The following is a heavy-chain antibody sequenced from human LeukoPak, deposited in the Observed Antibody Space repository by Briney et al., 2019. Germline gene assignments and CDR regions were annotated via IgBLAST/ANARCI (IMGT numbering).Heavy chain of an antibody. D-gene: IGHD5-18*01. Sequence: ASVKVSCKASGYTFTSYGISWVRQAPGQGLEWLGWINPNSGGTNYAQKFQARVTMTRDTSISTVHIELSRLISDDTAVYYCARAKRKQLWDGFDPWGQGTLVTVSS. CDR3: ARAKRKQLWDGFDP. J-gene: IGHJ5*02. V-gene: IGHV1-2*02. CDR2: INPNSGGT. CDR1: GYTFTSYG.